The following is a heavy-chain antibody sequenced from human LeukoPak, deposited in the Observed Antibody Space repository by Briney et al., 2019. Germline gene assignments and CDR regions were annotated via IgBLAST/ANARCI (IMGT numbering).Heavy chain of an antibody. Sequence: SSETLSPTCTVSGGSISSGGYYWSWIRQHPGKGLEWIGYIFYRGSTYYNPSLKSRVTMSVDTSKNQFSLKLSSVTAADTAVYYCARESSGYSIFDYWGQGTLVTVSS. CDR2: IFYRGST. CDR1: GGSISSGGYY. V-gene: IGHV4-31*03. CDR3: ARESSGYSIFDY. D-gene: IGHD5-18*01. J-gene: IGHJ4*02.